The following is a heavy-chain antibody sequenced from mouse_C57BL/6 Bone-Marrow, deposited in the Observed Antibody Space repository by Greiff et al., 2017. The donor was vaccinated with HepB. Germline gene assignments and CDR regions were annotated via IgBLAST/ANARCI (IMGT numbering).Heavy chain of an antibody. CDR1: GYTFTDYE. Sequence: QVQLQQSGAELVRPGASVTLSCKASGYTFTDYEMHWVKQTPVHGLEWIGAIDPETGGTAYNQKFKGKAILTADKSSSTAYMELRSLTSEESAVYYCTSYYSNPKGWFAYWGQGTLVTVSA. CDR3: TSYYSNPKGWFAY. D-gene: IGHD2-5*01. V-gene: IGHV1-15*01. J-gene: IGHJ3*01. CDR2: IDPETGGT.